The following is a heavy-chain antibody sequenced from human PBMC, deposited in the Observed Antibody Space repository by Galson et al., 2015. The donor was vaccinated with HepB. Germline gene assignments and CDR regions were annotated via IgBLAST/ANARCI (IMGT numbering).Heavy chain of an antibody. V-gene: IGHV3-23*01. D-gene: IGHD2-2*01. Sequence: SLRLSCAASGFTFSSYAMSWVRQAPGKGLEWVSAISGSGGSTYYADSVKGRFTISRDNSKNTLYLQMNSLRAEDTAVYYCAKDIVVVPAAPLGGGYMDVWGKGTTVTVSS. CDR3: AKDIVVVPAAPLGGGYMDV. CDR1: GFTFSSYA. CDR2: ISGSGGST. J-gene: IGHJ6*03.